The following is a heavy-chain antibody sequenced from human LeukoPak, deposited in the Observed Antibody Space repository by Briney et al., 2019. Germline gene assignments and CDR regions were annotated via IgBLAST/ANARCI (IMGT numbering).Heavy chain of an antibody. D-gene: IGHD3-22*01. CDR2: INPNSGGT. J-gene: IGHJ4*02. CDR1: GYTFTGYY. CDR3: ARKPYYYDSSGYYPFDY. V-gene: IGHV1-2*02. Sequence: GASVKVSCKASGYTFTGYYMHWVRQAPGQGLEWIGWINPNSGGTNYAQKFQGRVTMTRDTSISTAYMELSRLRSDDTAVYYCARKPYYYDSSGYYPFDYWGQGTLVTVSS.